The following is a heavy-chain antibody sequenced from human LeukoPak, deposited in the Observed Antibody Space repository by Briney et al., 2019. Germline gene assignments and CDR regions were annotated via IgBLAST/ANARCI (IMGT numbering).Heavy chain of an antibody. D-gene: IGHD3-22*01. V-gene: IGHV4-34*01. Sequence: PSESLSLTCAVYGGSFSGYYWSWIRQPPGKGLEWIGEINHSGSTNYNPSLKSRVTISVDTSKNQISLKLSSVTAADTAVYYCARGPIDSSGYYFPFDYWGQGTLVTVSS. J-gene: IGHJ4*02. CDR1: GGSFSGYY. CDR2: INHSGST. CDR3: ARGPIDSSGYYFPFDY.